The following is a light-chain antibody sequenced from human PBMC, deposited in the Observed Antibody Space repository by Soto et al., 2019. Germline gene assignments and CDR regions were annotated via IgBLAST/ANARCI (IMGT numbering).Light chain of an antibody. J-gene: IGLJ2*01. Sequence: QSALTQPASVSGSPGQSITISCTGTSSDVGAYNYVSWYQQHPGKAPKLIIYDVTNRPSGVSNRFSGSKSGNTASLTISGLQAEDEADYYCSSYTSSSTLVFGEGTKLTVL. CDR1: SSDVGAYNY. CDR2: DVT. V-gene: IGLV2-14*03. CDR3: SSYTSSSTLV.